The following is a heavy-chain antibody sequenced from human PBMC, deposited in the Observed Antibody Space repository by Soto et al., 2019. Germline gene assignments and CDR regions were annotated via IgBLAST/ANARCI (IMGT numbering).Heavy chain of an antibody. J-gene: IGHJ3*02. V-gene: IGHV3-30-3*01. CDR3: ARDERGDAFAI. Sequence: QVQLVESGGGVVQPGRSLRLSCAASGFTFSSYAMHWVRQAPGKGLEWVAVISYDGSNKYYADSVKGRFTISRDNSKNTLYLQMNSLRAEDTAVYYCARDERGDAFAIWGQGTMVTVSS. CDR2: ISYDGSNK. D-gene: IGHD1-1*01. CDR1: GFTFSSYA.